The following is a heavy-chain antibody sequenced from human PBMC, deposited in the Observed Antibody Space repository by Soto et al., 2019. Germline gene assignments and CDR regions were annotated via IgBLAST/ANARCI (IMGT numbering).Heavy chain of an antibody. CDR2: IYYSGST. CDR1: VDSISSGGYY. D-gene: IGHD3-22*01. V-gene: IGHV4-31*03. CDR3: ARQSGHDDSRGYYYTFED. Sequence: SETLSLTCTFSVDSISSGGYYCSWIRQHPWKGLEWIGYIYYSGSTYYNPSLKSRVTISVDTSKNQFPLKLSSVTAADTAVYYCARQSGHDDSRGYYYTFEDWGQGTLVNGSS. J-gene: IGHJ4*02.